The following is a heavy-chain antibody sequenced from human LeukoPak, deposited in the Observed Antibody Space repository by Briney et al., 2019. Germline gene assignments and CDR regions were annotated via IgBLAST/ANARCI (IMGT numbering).Heavy chain of an antibody. Sequence: SETLSLTCTVSGGSITSNSHNWGWIRQPPGKGLEWLGSIYFSEYTYDNPSLKSRVTMSVDTSKKQFSLKLRAVTAADTAVYYCARQFHNGSGISAYFDYWGQGALVTVSS. J-gene: IGHJ4*02. CDR2: IYFSEYT. CDR3: ARQFHNGSGISAYFDY. V-gene: IGHV4-39*01. D-gene: IGHD1-26*01. CDR1: GGSITSNSHN.